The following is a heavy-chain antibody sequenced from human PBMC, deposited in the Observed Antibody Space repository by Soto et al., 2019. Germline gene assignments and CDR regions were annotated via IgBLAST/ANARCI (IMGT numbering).Heavy chain of an antibody. D-gene: IGHD3-9*01. Sequence: GGSLRLSCAASGFTFSSYWMSWVRQAPGKGLEWVANIKQDGSEKYYVDSVKGRFTISRDNAKNSLYLQMNSLRAEDTAVYYCARYDILTGHNHLFDYWGQGTLVTVSS. CDR1: GFTFSSYW. J-gene: IGHJ4*02. CDR2: IKQDGSEK. V-gene: IGHV3-7*01. CDR3: ARYDILTGHNHLFDY.